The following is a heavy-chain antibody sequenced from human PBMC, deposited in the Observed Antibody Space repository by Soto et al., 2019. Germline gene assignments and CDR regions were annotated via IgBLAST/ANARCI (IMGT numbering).Heavy chain of an antibody. D-gene: IGHD4-17*01. J-gene: IGHJ2*01. CDR2: ISSSSSDI. Sequence: EVQLVESGGGLVKPGGSLRLSCAASGFTFSSSSMNWVRQAPGRGLEWVSSISSSSSDIYYADSVKGRCTISRDNAKNSLWLQRNSLRAEDKAVYSCARTHRAGDYYFDLWDRGTLVVVS. V-gene: IGHV3-21*01. CDR3: ARTHRAGDYYFDL. CDR1: GFTFSSSS.